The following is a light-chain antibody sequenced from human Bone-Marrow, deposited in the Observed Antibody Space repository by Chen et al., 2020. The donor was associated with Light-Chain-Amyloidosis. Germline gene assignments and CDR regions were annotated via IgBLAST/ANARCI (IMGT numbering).Light chain of an antibody. V-gene: IGKV4-1*01. Sequence: DIVMTQSPDSLAVSLGERVTINCKSSQGVFYRPDNRNCFAWYQQKPGQPPKLLFSWASTRESGVPDRVSGSGSGTDFTLTISSLQAEDVAVYYCQQYYNTPYTFGQGTRLEIK. J-gene: IGKJ2*01. CDR2: WAS. CDR1: QGVFYRPDNRNC. CDR3: QQYYNTPYT.